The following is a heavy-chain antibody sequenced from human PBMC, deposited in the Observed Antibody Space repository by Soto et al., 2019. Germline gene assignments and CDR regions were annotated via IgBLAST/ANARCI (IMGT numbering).Heavy chain of an antibody. Sequence: QVQLVQSGAEVKKPGASVKVSCKASGYTFTSYDINWVRQATGQGLEWMGWMNPNSGNTGYAQKVQGRVTMTRNTSISTAYMELSSLRSEDTAVYYCASRGGLIAVAGLDPWGQGTLVTVSS. CDR1: GYTFTSYD. D-gene: IGHD6-19*01. CDR3: ASRGGLIAVAGLDP. CDR2: MNPNSGNT. V-gene: IGHV1-8*01. J-gene: IGHJ5*02.